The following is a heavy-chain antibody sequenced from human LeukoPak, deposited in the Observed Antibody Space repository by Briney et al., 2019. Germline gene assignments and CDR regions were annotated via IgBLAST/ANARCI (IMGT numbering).Heavy chain of an antibody. D-gene: IGHD3-3*01. Sequence: GASVKVSCKASGYTFTSYGISWVRQAPGQGLEWMGWISAYNGNTNYAQKPQGRVTMTTDTSTSTAYMELRSLRSDDTAVYYCARLRGRVTIFGVVIGSHAFDIWGQGTMVTVSS. CDR2: ISAYNGNT. V-gene: IGHV1-18*01. CDR3: ARLRGRVTIFGVVIGSHAFDI. J-gene: IGHJ3*02. CDR1: GYTFTSYG.